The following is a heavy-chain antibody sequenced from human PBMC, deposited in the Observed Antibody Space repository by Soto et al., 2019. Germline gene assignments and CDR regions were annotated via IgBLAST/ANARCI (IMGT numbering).Heavy chain of an antibody. CDR1: GYSFTSYW. CDR3: AYGSGSYYNVPYYYGMDV. J-gene: IGHJ6*02. CDR2: IDPSDSYT. V-gene: IGHV5-10-1*01. D-gene: IGHD3-10*01. Sequence: PGESLKISCKGSGYSFTSYWISWVRQMPGKGLEWMGRIDPSDSYTNYSPSFQGHVTISADKSISTAYLQWSSLKASDTAMYYCAYGSGSYYNVPYYYGMDVWGQGTTVIVSS.